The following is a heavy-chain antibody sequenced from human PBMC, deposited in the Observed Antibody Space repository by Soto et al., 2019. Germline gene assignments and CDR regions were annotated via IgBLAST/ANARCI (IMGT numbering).Heavy chain of an antibody. CDR1: GGTFSSYA. CDR2: IIPIFGTA. CDR3: QKIAAAGTRYFDY. J-gene: IGHJ4*02. V-gene: IGHV1-69*13. Sequence: ASVKVSCKASGGTFSSYAISWVRQAPGQGLEWMGGIIPIFGTANYAQKFQGRVTITADESTSTAYMELSSLRSEDTAVYYCQKIAAAGTRYFDYWGQGTLVTVSS. D-gene: IGHD6-13*01.